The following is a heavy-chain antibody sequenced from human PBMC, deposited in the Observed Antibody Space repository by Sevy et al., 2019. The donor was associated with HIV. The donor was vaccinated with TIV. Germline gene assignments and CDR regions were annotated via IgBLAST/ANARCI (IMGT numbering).Heavy chain of an antibody. Sequence: ASVKVSCKASGGTFSSYAISWVRQAPGQGLEWMGGIIPIFGTPNYAQKFQGRVTVTADESTSTAYRELSSLRSEDTAVYYSARAAGYCSSTSCYGGRGDFDYWGQGTLVTVSS. CDR1: GGTFSSYA. CDR3: ARAAGYCSSTSCYGGRGDFDY. CDR2: IIPIFGTP. D-gene: IGHD2-2*01. J-gene: IGHJ4*02. V-gene: IGHV1-69*13.